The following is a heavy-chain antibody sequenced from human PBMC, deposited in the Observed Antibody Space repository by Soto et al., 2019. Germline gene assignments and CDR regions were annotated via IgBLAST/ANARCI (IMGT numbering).Heavy chain of an antibody. J-gene: IGHJ4*02. CDR3: ACYSGSYLKPAPIXY. CDR1: GGSISSYY. CDR2: IYYSGST. D-gene: IGHD1-26*01. V-gene: IGHV4-59*08. Sequence: PSETLSLTCTVSGGSISSYYWSWIRQPPGKGLEWIGYIYYSGSTNYNPSLKSRVTISVDTSKNQFSLKLSSVTAADTAVYYCACYSGSYLKPAPIXYWGQGTLVTVSS.